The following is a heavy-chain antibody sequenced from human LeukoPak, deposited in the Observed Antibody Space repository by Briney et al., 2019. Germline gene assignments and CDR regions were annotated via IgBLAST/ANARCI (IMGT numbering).Heavy chain of an antibody. D-gene: IGHD1-26*01. J-gene: IGHJ6*03. CDR2: IYYSGST. Sequence: SETLSLTCTVSGGSISSYYWSWIRQPPGKGLEWIGYIYYSGSTNYNPSLKSRVTISVDTSKNQFSPKLSSVTAADTAVYYCASNSGSYYPYYYYYYMDVWGKGTTVTVSS. V-gene: IGHV4-59*08. CDR1: GGSISSYY. CDR3: ASNSGSYYPYYYYYYMDV.